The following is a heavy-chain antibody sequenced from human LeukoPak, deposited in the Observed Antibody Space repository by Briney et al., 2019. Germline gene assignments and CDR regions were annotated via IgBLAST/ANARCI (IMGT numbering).Heavy chain of an antibody. V-gene: IGHV3-66*01. CDR1: GFTVSINY. Sequence: GGSLRLSCAASGFTVSINYMSWVRQAPGKGLEWVSVIYSDGSTYYADSVKGRFTISRDNSKNTLYLQMNSLRAEGTAVYYCARDLRYFDWLLSHYYYYYGMDVWGQGTTVTVSS. CDR2: IYSDGST. D-gene: IGHD3-9*01. J-gene: IGHJ6*02. CDR3: ARDLRYFDWLLSHYYYYYGMDV.